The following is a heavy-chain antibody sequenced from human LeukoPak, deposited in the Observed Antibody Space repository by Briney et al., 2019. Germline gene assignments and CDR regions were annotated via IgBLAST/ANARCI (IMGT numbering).Heavy chain of an antibody. Sequence: SETLSLTCTVSGGSISSSSYYWGWIRQPPGKGLEWIGSIYYSGSTNYNPSLKSRVTISVDTSKNQFSLKLSSVTAADTAVYYCARDRRIQLWLDPNYFDYWGQGTLVTVSS. V-gene: IGHV4-39*07. CDR3: ARDRRIQLWLDPNYFDY. CDR1: GGSISSSSYY. D-gene: IGHD5-18*01. J-gene: IGHJ4*02. CDR2: IYYSGST.